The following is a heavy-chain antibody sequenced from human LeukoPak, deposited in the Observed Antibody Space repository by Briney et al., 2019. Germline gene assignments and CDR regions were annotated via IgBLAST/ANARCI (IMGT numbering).Heavy chain of an antibody. J-gene: IGHJ4*02. D-gene: IGHD3-16*01. CDR3: TRCKLRLGEFL. Sequence: ETLSLTCTVSGCSISSHFWSWIRQPPGKGLEWIGNIYHSGSTNYNPSLKSRLTISVDTSKSQLSLKLSSVTAADTAVYYCTRCKLRLGEFLWGKGT. V-gene: IGHV4-59*11. CDR2: IYHSGST. CDR1: GCSISSHF.